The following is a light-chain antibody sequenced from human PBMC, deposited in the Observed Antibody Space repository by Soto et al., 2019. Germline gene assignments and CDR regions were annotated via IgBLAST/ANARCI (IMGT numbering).Light chain of an antibody. J-gene: IGLJ3*02. CDR3: CSYAGSSTLV. CDR2: EVS. V-gene: IGLV2-23*02. Sequence: QSALTQPASVSGSPGQSITISCTGTSSDVWSYNLVSWYQQHPGKAPKLMIYEVSKRPSGVSNRFSGSKSGNTASLTISGLQAEDEADYYCCSYAGSSTLVFGGGTKVTVL. CDR1: SSDVWSYNL.